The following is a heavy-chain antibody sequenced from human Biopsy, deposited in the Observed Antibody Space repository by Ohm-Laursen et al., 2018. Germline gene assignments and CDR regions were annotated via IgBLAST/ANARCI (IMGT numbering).Heavy chain of an antibody. D-gene: IGHD6-6*01. Sequence: SLRLSCTASGFSVSSYDMNWVRQAPGKGLDWISYISETSSHIYDADSVRGRFTVARDIAKNSLYLQLNSLRVEDTAVYYCARDSSRRAREGGMDVWGQGTTVTVSS. V-gene: IGHV3-21*01. CDR1: GFSVSSYD. CDR3: ARDSSRRAREGGMDV. CDR2: ISETSSHI. J-gene: IGHJ6*02.